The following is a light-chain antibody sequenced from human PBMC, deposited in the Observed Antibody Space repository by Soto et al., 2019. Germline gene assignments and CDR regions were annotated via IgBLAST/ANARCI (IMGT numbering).Light chain of an antibody. Sequence: IVLTQSPGTLSFSPGERATLSCRASQSVRSNYLAWYQQKPGQPPRLLIYGTSSRATGIPDRFSGSGSGTDFTLTISRLEPEDFAVYYCQEHRTSPPSWTFDQGTKVEI. CDR1: QSVRSNY. CDR2: GTS. V-gene: IGKV3-20*01. CDR3: QEHRTSPPSWT. J-gene: IGKJ1*01.